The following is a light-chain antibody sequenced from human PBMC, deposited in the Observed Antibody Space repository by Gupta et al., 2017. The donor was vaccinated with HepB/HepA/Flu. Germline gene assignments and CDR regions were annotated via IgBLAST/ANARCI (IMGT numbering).Light chain of an antibody. V-gene: IGKV1-39*01. CDR3: QQTDSYPPIT. CDR1: RSISTS. CDR2: AAS. Sequence: DVQMTQSPSSLYASVGDRVTITCRASRSISTSLNWYQQKPGKAPKLLISAASTWQSGVPSRFSGSGYGTDFTLSITSRQPEDFASYYCQQTDSYPPITFGRGT. J-gene: IGKJ4*01.